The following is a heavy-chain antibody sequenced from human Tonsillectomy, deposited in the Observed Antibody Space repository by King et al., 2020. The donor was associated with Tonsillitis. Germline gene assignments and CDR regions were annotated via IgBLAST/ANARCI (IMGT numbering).Heavy chain of an antibody. CDR1: GMTSSSFP. D-gene: IGHD3-3*01. J-gene: IGHJ5*02. V-gene: IGHV3-64D*06. Sequence: VQLVESGGGLVQPGGSLRLSCSASGMTSSSFPIHWVRQAPGRGLEYGSGISSHGGTTYYADSVKGRLTISRDDAENTVFLQMRSLRVEDSAVYFCVKENTYYDFCSGSDTLGWFDAWGQGTLVSVSS. CDR2: ISSHGGTT. CDR3: VKENTYYDFCSGSDTLGWFDA.